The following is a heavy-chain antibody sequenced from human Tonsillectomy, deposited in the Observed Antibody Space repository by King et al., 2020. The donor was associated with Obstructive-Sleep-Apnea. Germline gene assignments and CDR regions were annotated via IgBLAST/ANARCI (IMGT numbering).Heavy chain of an antibody. J-gene: IGHJ6*02. CDR2: ISAYNGNT. CDR1: GYTFTNDA. CDR3: ARDSNDYDLLTGSLGEDGMDV. D-gene: IGHD3-9*01. V-gene: IGHV1-18*01. Sequence: HVQLVESGAEVKKPGASVKVSCKASGYTFTNDAISWVRQAPGQGLEWMGWISAYNGNTNYAQKLQGRVTMTTDTSTSTAYMELRSLRSDDTAVYYCARDSNDYDLLTGSLGEDGMDVWGQGTTVTVSS.